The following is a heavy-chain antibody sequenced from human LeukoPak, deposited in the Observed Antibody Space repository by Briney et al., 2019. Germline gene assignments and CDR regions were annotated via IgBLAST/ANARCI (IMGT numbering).Heavy chain of an antibody. D-gene: IGHD6-13*01. Sequence: ASVKVSCKASGYTFTTYGINWVRQAPGQGLEWMGWISNYNGNTNYAQKFQGRVTMTTDTSTNTAYMELRSLRSDDTATYYCARNRSAAGEDYWGQGTLVTVSS. J-gene: IGHJ4*02. V-gene: IGHV1-18*01. CDR1: GYTFTTYG. CDR2: ISNYNGNT. CDR3: ARNRSAAGEDY.